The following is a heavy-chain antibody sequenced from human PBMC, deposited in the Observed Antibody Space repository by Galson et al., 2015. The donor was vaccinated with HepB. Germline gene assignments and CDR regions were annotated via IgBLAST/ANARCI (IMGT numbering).Heavy chain of an antibody. D-gene: IGHD7-27*01. J-gene: IGHJ4*02. CDR3: SRDATGVPFDY. V-gene: IGHV1-2*02. CDR1: GSTFKGNY. CDR2: INPNTGGT. Sequence: SVKVSCKASGSTFKGNYIHWVRQAPGQGLEWMGWINPNTGGTNYAQKFQGRVTLTRDTSISTAYMELGRLTSDDTAVYFCSRDATGVPFDYWGQGTLVTVSS.